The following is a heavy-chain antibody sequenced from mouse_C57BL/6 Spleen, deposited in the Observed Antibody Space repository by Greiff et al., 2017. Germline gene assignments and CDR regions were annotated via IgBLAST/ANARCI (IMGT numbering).Heavy chain of an antibody. J-gene: IGHJ2*01. CDR2: INPNNGGT. D-gene: IGHD2-3*01. Sequence: EVQLQQSGPELVKPGASVKISCKASGYTFTDYYMNWVKQSHGKSLEWIGDINPNNGGTSYNQKFKGKATLTVDKSSSTAYMELRSLTSEDSAVYYCARAGPVYDGYYDVDYWGQGTTLTVSS. V-gene: IGHV1-26*01. CDR1: GYTFTDYY. CDR3: ARAGPVYDGYYDVDY.